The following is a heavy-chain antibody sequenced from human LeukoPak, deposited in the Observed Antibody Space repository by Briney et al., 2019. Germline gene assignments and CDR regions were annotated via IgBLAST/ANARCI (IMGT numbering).Heavy chain of an antibody. CDR3: ARDGRDGYNDFDY. CDR2: IYYSGST. CDR1: GGSISNYY. Sequence: SETLSLTCTVSGGSISNYYWSWIRQTPGKGLEWIGSIYYSGSTNYNPSLKSRVTISVDTSKNQFSLRLSSLTAADTAVYYCARDGRDGYNDFDYWGQGTLVTVSS. V-gene: IGHV4-59*01. D-gene: IGHD5-24*01. J-gene: IGHJ4*02.